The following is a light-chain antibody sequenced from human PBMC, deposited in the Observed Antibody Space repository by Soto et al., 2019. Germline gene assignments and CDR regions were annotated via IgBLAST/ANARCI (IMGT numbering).Light chain of an antibody. CDR3: HTYNSYSLHT. Sequence: DIQMTQSPSTLSASVGDRITITCRASQSVSRRLAWYQQKPGKAPKLLIYDASSLESGVPSRFSGRGSGTEFTLTISRLQPDDCATYYCHTYNSYSLHTFGQGTKVDMK. J-gene: IGKJ2*01. CDR2: DAS. CDR1: QSVSRR. V-gene: IGKV1-5*01.